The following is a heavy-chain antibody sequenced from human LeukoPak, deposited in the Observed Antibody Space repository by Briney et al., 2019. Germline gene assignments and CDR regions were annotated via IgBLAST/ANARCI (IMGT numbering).Heavy chain of an antibody. CDR3: ARDSSTTNAFDI. CDR2: IYYSGST. V-gene: IGHV4-39*07. D-gene: IGHD6-13*01. Sequence: SETLSLTCTVSGGSISSSSYYWGWIRRPPGKGLEWIGSIYYSGSTYYNPSLKSRVTISVDTSKNQFSLKLGSVTAADTAVFYCARDSSTTNAFDIWGQGTMVTVSS. CDR1: GGSISSSSYY. J-gene: IGHJ3*02.